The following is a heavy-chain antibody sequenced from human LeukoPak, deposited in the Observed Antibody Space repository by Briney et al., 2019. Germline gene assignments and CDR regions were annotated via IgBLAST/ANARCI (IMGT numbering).Heavy chain of an antibody. CDR3: ARDPPESGSFDY. D-gene: IGHD1-26*01. V-gene: IGHV3-48*03. CDR2: ISYVDSPV. CDR1: GFSFRNYE. J-gene: IGHJ4*02. Sequence: PGGSLRLSCVVSGFSFRNYERSWVRQAPGKGLEWVSYISYVDSPVYYTDSVKGRFTISRDNAKNSLYLQMNSLRAEDTAVYYCARDPPESGSFDYWGQGTLVTVSS.